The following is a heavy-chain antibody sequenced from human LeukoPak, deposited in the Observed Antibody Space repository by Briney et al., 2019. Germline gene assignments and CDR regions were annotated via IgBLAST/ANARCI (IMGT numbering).Heavy chain of an antibody. CDR2: IKQDGSEE. CDR3: AKRSYYDSSGYYFDY. Sequence: GGSLRLSCAASGFTFSSYWMSWVRQAPGKGLEWVANIKQDGSEEYYMDSVKGRFTISRDNAKNSLYLQMNSLRAEDTAVYYCAKRSYYDSSGYYFDYWGQGTLVTVSS. J-gene: IGHJ4*02. V-gene: IGHV3-7*03. CDR1: GFTFSSYW. D-gene: IGHD3-22*01.